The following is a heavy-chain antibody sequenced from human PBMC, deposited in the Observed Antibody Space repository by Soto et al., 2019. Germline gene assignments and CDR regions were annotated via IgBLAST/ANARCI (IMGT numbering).Heavy chain of an antibody. J-gene: IGHJ5*02. CDR2: IYHSGNI. CDR3: ARIPSP. Sequence: PSETLPLTCAGRGGSISRARCSWSWIRQPPGKGLEWIGYIYHSGNIYYNPSLKSRVTISVDRSKSQFSLKLSSVTAADTAVYYCARIPSPWGQGTLVTVSS. V-gene: IGHV4-30-2*01. CDR1: GGSISRARCS. D-gene: IGHD2-21*01.